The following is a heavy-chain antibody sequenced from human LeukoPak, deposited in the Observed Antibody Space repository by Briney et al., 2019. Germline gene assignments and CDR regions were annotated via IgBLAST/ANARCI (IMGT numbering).Heavy chain of an antibody. V-gene: IGHV1-46*01. CDR2: INPSGASR. CDR1: GYTFTSYY. CDR3: ARGAPVVVPSDYGPGYFRL. J-gene: IGHJ1*01. D-gene: IGHD2-15*01. Sequence: ASVKVSCRASGYTFTSYYMHWLRQAPGHGLEWMGIINPSGASRSYAQKFQGRVTMTTDTSTSTVYMELSSLRSEDTAVYYCARGAPVVVPSDYGPGYFRLWGQGTLVTVSS.